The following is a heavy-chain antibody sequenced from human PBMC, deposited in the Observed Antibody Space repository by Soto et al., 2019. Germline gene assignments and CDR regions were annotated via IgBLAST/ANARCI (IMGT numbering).Heavy chain of an antibody. CDR3: AKDRVRDTAMAYYYYYGMDV. CDR2: ISYDGSNK. J-gene: IGHJ6*02. D-gene: IGHD5-18*01. Sequence: PGGSLRLSCAASGFTFSSYAMHWVRQAPGKGLEWVAVISYDGSNKYYADSVKGRFTISRDNSKNTLYLQMNSLRAEDTAVYYCAKDRVRDTAMAYYYYYGMDVWGQGTTVTVSS. CDR1: GFTFSSYA. V-gene: IGHV3-30*04.